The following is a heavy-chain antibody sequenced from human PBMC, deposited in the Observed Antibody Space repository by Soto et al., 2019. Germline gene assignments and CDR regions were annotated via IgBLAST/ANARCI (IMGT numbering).Heavy chain of an antibody. CDR1: GGSISSYY. CDR3: AXSRGPGIPIRYYYGMDV. CDR2: IYYSGST. Sequence: SETLSLTCPVSGGSISSYYWSWIRQPPGKGLEWIGYIYYSGSTNYNPSLKSRVTISVDTSKNQFSLKLSSVTAADTAVYYCAXSRGPGIPIRYYYGMDVWGQGTTVTVSS. D-gene: IGHD6-13*01. J-gene: IGHJ6*02. V-gene: IGHV4-59*01.